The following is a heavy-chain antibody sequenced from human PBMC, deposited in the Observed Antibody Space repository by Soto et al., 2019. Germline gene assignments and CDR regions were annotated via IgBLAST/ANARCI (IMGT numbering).Heavy chain of an antibody. J-gene: IGHJ4*02. CDR2: IIPILGIA. Sequence: SVKVSCKASGYTFTSYYMHWVRQAPGQGLEWMGRIIPILGIANYAQKFQGRVTITADKSTSTAYMELSSLRSEDTAVYYCACGYSYGYKAYWGQGTLVTVSS. CDR3: ACGYSYGYKAY. D-gene: IGHD5-18*01. V-gene: IGHV1-69*02. CDR1: GYTFTSYY.